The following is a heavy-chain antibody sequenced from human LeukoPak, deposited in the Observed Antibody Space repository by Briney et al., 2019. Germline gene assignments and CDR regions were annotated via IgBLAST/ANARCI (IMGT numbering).Heavy chain of an antibody. V-gene: IGHV3-7*01. CDR3: ARDRSRSGDDYELDY. D-gene: IGHD5-12*01. J-gene: IGHJ4*02. Sequence: GGSLRLSCAASGFTLSSYWMSWVRQAPGKGLEWVANIEEDGSEKHYIDSVKGRFTISRDNAKNPLYLLMNSLRPEDTAVYYCARDRSRSGDDYELDYWGQGTLVTVSS. CDR1: GFTLSSYW. CDR2: IEEDGSEK.